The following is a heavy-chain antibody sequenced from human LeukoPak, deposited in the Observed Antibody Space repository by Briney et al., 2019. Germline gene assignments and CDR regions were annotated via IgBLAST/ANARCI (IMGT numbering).Heavy chain of an antibody. CDR3: AREDYYGSGDTSY. D-gene: IGHD3-10*01. CDR2: INPSGGNT. CDR1: GYTFTSYY. V-gene: IGHV1-46*01. J-gene: IGHJ4*02. Sequence: GSVTESCKTSGYTFTSYYMHWVRQAPGQGLKWMGIINPSGGNTNYAQKFQGKVTMTRDTSTSTVDMELSSLRSEDTAVYYCAREDYYGSGDTSYWGQETVVALFS.